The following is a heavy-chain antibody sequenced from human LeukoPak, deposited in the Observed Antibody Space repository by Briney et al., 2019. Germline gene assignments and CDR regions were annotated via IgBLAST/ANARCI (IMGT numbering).Heavy chain of an antibody. Sequence: PLETLSLTCAVYGGSFSTYYWCWLRQPPGKGLEWIGEINHSGTTNYNPSLKSRVTMSLDTSKNHSSLKLNSVPAADTAVYHCSRFSRGVGAAPDYWGQGTLVTVSS. D-gene: IGHD2-15*01. CDR2: INHSGTT. J-gene: IGHJ4*02. CDR1: GGSFSTYY. CDR3: SRFSRGVGAAPDY. V-gene: IGHV4-34*01.